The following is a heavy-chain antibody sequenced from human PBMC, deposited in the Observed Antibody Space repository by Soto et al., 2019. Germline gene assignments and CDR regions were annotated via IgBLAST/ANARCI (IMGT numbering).Heavy chain of an antibody. CDR3: ARDDRDSSNWFDP. J-gene: IGHJ5*02. Sequence: GGSLRLSCAASGFTFSSYSMNWVRQAPGKGLEWVSSIRSSSSYIYYADSVKGRFTISRDNAKNSLYLQMNSLRAEDTAVYYCARDDRDSSNWFDPWGQGTLVTVSS. CDR2: IRSSSSYI. D-gene: IGHD3-22*01. V-gene: IGHV3-21*01. CDR1: GFTFSSYS.